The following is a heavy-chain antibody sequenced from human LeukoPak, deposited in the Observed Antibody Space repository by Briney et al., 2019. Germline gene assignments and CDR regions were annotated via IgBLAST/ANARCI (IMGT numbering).Heavy chain of an antibody. Sequence: ASVKVSCKVSGYTLTELSMHWVRQAPGKGLEWMGGFDPEDGETIYAQKFQGRVTMTEDTSTDTAYMELSSLRSEDTAVYYCARGSDDYVWGSPASDYWGQGTLVTVSS. D-gene: IGHD3-16*01. J-gene: IGHJ4*02. CDR2: FDPEDGET. CDR3: ARGSDDYVWGSPASDY. CDR1: GYTLTELS. V-gene: IGHV1-24*01.